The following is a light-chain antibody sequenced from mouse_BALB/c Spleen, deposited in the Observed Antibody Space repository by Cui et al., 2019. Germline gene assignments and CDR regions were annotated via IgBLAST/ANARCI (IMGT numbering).Light chain of an antibody. Sequence: IVMTQSPSSLSVSAGEKVTMSCKSSQSLLNSGTQKNYLAWYQQKPGQPPKLLIYGASTRESGVPDRFTGSGSGTDFTLTISSVQAEDLAVYYCQNDHSYPWTFGGGTKLEIK. CDR1: QSLLNSGTQKNY. CDR3: QNDHSYPWT. V-gene: IGKV8-28*01. CDR2: GAS. J-gene: IGKJ1*01.